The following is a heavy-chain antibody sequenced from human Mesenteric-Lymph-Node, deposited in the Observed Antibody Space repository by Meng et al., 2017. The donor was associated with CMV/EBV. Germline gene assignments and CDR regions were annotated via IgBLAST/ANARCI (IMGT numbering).Heavy chain of an antibody. D-gene: IGHD1-26*01. V-gene: IGHV3-73*01. CDR2: IRSKANSYAT. CDR1: GFPFSSYA. J-gene: IGHJ4*02. Sequence: GESLKISCAASGFPFSSYAMHWVRQASGKGLEWVGRIRSKANSYATAYAASVKGRFTISRDDSKNTAYLQMNSLKTEDTAVYYCTGSSGSYSGYWGQGTLVTVS. CDR3: TGSSGSYSGY.